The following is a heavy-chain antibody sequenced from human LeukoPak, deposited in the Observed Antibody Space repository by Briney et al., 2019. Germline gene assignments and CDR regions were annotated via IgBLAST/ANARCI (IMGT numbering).Heavy chain of an antibody. Sequence: PSETLSLTCAVYGGSFSGYYWSWIRQPPGKGLEWIGEINHSGSTNYNPSLKSRVTISVDTSKNQFSLKLSSVTAADTAVYYCARLAHRSTGYSSGWYLMRYFDLWGRGTLVTVSS. CDR1: GGSFSGYY. CDR2: INHSGST. J-gene: IGHJ2*01. D-gene: IGHD6-19*01. V-gene: IGHV4-34*01. CDR3: ARLAHRSTGYSSGWYLMRYFDL.